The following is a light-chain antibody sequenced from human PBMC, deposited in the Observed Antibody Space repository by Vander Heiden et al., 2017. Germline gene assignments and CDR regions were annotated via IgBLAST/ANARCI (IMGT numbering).Light chain of an antibody. V-gene: IGLV2-14*03. CDR3: SSYTTSSTPLYV. Sequence: QSALTQPASVSGSPGQSITISCTGTSSDVGAYNYVSWYHHPTGKAPKLLIYDASTLPSWVSNPFSGSKSGNTASLTISGLQAEDEADYYCSSYTTSSTPLYVFGTGTKVTVL. CDR2: DAS. J-gene: IGLJ1*01. CDR1: SSDVGAYNY.